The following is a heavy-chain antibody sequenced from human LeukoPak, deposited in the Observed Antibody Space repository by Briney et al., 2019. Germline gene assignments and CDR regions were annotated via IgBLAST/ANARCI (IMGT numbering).Heavy chain of an antibody. D-gene: IGHD1-26*01. V-gene: IGHV3-23*01. Sequence: GGSLRLSCAASGFTFSSYAMSWVRQAPGKGLEWDSAISGSGGSTYYADSVKGRFTISRDNSKNTLYLQMNSLRAEDTAVYYCAKDRTQSGWELPDWFDPWGQGTLVTVSS. CDR2: ISGSGGST. CDR3: AKDRTQSGWELPDWFDP. J-gene: IGHJ5*02. CDR1: GFTFSSYA.